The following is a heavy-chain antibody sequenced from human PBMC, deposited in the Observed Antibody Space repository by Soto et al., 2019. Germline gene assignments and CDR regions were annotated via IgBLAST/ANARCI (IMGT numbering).Heavy chain of an antibody. Sequence: RASVKVSCKASGGTFSSYAISWVRQAPGQGLEWMGGIIPIFGTANYAQKFQGRVTITADESTSTAYMELSSLRSEDTAVYYCAREFGGYCTNGVCYDTYYYFDYWGQGTLVTVSS. CDR1: GGTFSSYA. J-gene: IGHJ4*02. V-gene: IGHV1-69*13. CDR2: IIPIFGTA. D-gene: IGHD2-8*01. CDR3: AREFGGYCTNGVCYDTYYYFDY.